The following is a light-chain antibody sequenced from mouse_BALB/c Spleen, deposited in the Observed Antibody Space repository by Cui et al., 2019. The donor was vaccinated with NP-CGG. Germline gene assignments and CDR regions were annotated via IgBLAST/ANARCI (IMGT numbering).Light chain of an antibody. CDR1: TGAVTTSNY. J-gene: IGLJ1*01. Sequence: VVTQGSILTTSPGETVTLTCRSSTGAVTTSNYANWVQEKPDHLFTGLIGGTNNRAPGVPARFSGSLIGDKAALTITGAQTEDEAIYFCALWYSNHWVFGGGTKLTVL. V-gene: IGLV1*01. CDR3: ALWYSNHWV. CDR2: GTN.